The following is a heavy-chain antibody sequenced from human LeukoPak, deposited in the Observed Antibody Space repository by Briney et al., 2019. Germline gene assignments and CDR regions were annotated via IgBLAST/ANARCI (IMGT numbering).Heavy chain of an antibody. CDR1: GFTFSSYA. CDR2: IYSGGST. Sequence: GGSLRLSCAASGFTFSSYAMSRVRQAPGKGLEWVSVIYSGGSTYYADSVKGRFTISRDNSKNTLYLQMNSLRAEDTAVYYCARDPGGNWGYWGQGTLVTVSS. D-gene: IGHD7-27*01. CDR3: ARDPGGNWGY. V-gene: IGHV3-66*01. J-gene: IGHJ4*02.